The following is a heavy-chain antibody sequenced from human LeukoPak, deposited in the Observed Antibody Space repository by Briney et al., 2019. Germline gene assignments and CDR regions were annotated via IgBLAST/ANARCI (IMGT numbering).Heavy chain of an antibody. CDR2: ISSSSSYI. V-gene: IGHV3-21*01. CDR1: GFTFSSYS. CDR3: ARGYSYTNWFDP. D-gene: IGHD5-18*01. Sequence: GGSLILSCAASGFTFSSYSMNWVRQAPGKGLEWVSSISSSSSYIYYADSVKGRFAISRDNAKNSLYLQMNSLRAEDTAVYYCARGYSYTNWFDPWGQGTLVTVSS. J-gene: IGHJ5*02.